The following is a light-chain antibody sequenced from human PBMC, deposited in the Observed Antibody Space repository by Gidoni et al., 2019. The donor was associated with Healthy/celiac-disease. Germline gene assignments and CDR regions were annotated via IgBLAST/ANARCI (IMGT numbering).Light chain of an antibody. CDR2: GAS. V-gene: IGKV3-15*01. CDR1: QSVSSN. CDR3: QQYNNWPRGT. Sequence: EIVITHSPATLSVSPGERATLSCRASQSVSSNLAWYQQKPGKAPRLLIYGASTRATGIPARFSGSGSGTEFTLTISSLQSEDFAVYYCQQYNNWPRGTFGQGTKVEIK. J-gene: IGKJ1*01.